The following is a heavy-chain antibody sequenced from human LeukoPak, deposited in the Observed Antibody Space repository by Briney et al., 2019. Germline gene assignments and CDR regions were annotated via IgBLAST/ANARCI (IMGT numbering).Heavy chain of an antibody. CDR3: ARVGSSWPHYYFDY. CDR1: GGSISSGDYY. Sequence: PSETLSLTCTVSGGSISSGDYYWSWIRQPPGKGLEWIGYIYYSGSTYYNPSLKSRVIISVDTSKNQFSLDLNSVTAADTAVYYCARVGSSWPHYYFDYWGQGALVIVSS. J-gene: IGHJ4*02. CDR2: IYYSGST. D-gene: IGHD6-13*01. V-gene: IGHV4-30-4*01.